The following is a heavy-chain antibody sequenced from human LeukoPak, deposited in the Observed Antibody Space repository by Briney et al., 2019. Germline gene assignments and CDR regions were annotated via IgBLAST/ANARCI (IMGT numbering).Heavy chain of an antibody. CDR2: INPSGGRT. J-gene: IGHJ4*02. V-gene: IGHV1-46*01. CDR3: SRYRGYDSSVYDYFDY. Sequence: ASVKVSCKASGYTFTSYYMHWVRQAPGQGLEWMGIINPSGGRTSYAQKFQVRVTITSDMSTSTVYMELSSLRSEDPAVYYWSRYRGYDSSVYDYFDYWGQGTLVTVSS. CDR1: GYTFTSYY. D-gene: IGHD3-22*01.